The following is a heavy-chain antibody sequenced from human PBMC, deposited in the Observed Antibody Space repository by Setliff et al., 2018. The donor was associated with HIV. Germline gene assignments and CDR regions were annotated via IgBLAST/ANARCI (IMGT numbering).Heavy chain of an antibody. D-gene: IGHD3-22*01. CDR1: GYTFSGYY. CDR2: INLNSGGT. Sequence: GASVKVSCKASGYTFSGYYMHWVRQAPGQGLEWMGWINLNSGGTNYAQKFQGWVTMTRGTSIITAYMQLDRLGSDDTAVYYCARGPRGYDSSYYFDYWGQGTLVTVSS. J-gene: IGHJ4*02. CDR3: ARGPRGYDSSYYFDY. V-gene: IGHV1-2*04.